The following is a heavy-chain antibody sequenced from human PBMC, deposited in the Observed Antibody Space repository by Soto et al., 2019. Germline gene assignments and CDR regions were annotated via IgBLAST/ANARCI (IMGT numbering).Heavy chain of an antibody. Sequence: VQLVESGGGLIHPGGSLSLSCAASGLTVSGNYMGWVRPAPGKGLGWVSGIYSDGSTIYADSVKGRFTIFRDNSKNTLYLQMNSLRAEDTAVYHCARASSRWGSEAAYWGQGILVTVSS. D-gene: IGHD7-27*01. J-gene: IGHJ4*01. CDR2: IYSDGST. V-gene: IGHV3-53*01. CDR3: ARASSRWGSEAAY. CDR1: GLTVSGNY.